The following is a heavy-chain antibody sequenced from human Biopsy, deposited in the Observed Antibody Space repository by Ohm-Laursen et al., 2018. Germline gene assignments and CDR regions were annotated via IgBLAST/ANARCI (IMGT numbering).Heavy chain of an antibody. Sequence: TQTLTLTSTFSGFSLNTYREGVGWIRQPPGKALEWLALIYWDDDKRYRPSLESRLTITKDTSKNQVLLIMTNMDPVDTATYFCVHRRMTPSEFDYWGQGSLVTVSS. V-gene: IGHV2-5*02. J-gene: IGHJ4*02. CDR2: IYWDDDK. CDR1: GFSLNTYREG. CDR3: VHRRMTPSEFDY.